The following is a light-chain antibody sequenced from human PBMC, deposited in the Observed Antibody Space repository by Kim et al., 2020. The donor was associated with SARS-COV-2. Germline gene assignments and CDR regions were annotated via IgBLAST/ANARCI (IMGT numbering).Light chain of an antibody. Sequence: IQLTQSPSSLSASVGDRVTITCRASQGISTYLAWYQQKPGKAPNLLIYGASTLQSGVPSRFSGSGSGTDFTLTISSLQPEDLATYYCQQTNNHPPLTFGGGTKVDIK. CDR2: GAS. J-gene: IGKJ4*01. V-gene: IGKV1-9*01. CDR3: QQTNNHPPLT. CDR1: QGISTY.